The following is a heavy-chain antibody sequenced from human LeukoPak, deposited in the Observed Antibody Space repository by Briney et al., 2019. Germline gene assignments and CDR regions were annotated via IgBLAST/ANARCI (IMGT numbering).Heavy chain of an antibody. J-gene: IGHJ4*02. CDR3: ASVRGYSYYFGY. V-gene: IGHV4-59*01. Sequence: SETLSLTCTVSGGSISSYYWSWIRQPPGKGLEWIGYIYYSGSTNYNPSLKSRVTISVDTSKNQFSLKLSSVTAADTAVYYCASVRGYSYYFGYWGQGTLVTVSS. CDR1: GGSISSYY. CDR2: IYYSGST. D-gene: IGHD5-18*01.